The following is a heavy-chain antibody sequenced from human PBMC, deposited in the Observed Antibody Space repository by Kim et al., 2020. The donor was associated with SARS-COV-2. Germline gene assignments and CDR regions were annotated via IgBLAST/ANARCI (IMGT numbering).Heavy chain of an antibody. Sequence: GGSLRLSCAGSGFTFDDYTMHWVRQVSGKGLEWVSSISWDGGIISYADSVKGRFTTSRDNSKNSLHLQMSSLRTEDTALYYCAKDVRSSGFYLGFENWGQGTLVTVSS. V-gene: IGHV3-43*01. D-gene: IGHD3-22*01. CDR3: AKDVRSSGFYLGFEN. CDR2: ISWDGGII. J-gene: IGHJ4*02. CDR1: GFTFDDYT.